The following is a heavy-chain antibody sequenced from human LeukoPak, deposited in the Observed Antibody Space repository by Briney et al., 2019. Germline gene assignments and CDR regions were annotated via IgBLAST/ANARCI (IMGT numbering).Heavy chain of an antibody. Sequence: SQTLSLTCAISGDSVSSNSAAWNWIRQSPSRGLEWLGRTYYRSKWYYDYAATVRSRITINPDTSKNQLSLQLNSVTPEDTAVYYCARGPQLWLGEGDYYYYGMDVWGQGTTVTVSS. CDR1: GDSVSSNSAA. V-gene: IGHV6-1*01. D-gene: IGHD5-18*01. CDR2: TYYRSKWYY. CDR3: ARGPQLWLGEGDYYYYGMDV. J-gene: IGHJ6*02.